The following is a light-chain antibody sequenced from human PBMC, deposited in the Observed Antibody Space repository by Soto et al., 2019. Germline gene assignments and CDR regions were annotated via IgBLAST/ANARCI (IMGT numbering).Light chain of an antibody. CDR2: LNSDGSH. CDR3: QTWGTGFRV. J-gene: IGLJ3*02. V-gene: IGLV4-69*01. CDR1: SGHSSYV. Sequence: QPVLTQSPSASASLGASVKLTCTLSSGHSSYVIAWHQQQPEKGPRYLMNLNSDGSHSKGDGIPDRFSGSSSGAERYLTISSLQSEDEADYYCQTWGTGFRVFGGGTKLTVL.